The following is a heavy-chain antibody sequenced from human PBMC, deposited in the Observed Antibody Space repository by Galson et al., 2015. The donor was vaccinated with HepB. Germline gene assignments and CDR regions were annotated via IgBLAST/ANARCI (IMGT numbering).Heavy chain of an antibody. V-gene: IGHV4-4*02. CDR2: IYHSGGT. D-gene: IGHD3-10*01. Sequence: SETLSLTCAVSGDSISSDSWWSWVRQPPGEGLERIGEIYHSGGTNYRPSLKSRVTISVDKSKNLFSLKLTFVTAADTAVYYCARAKEGRGYFDYWGQGTLVTVSS. J-gene: IGHJ4*02. CDR3: ARAKEGRGYFDY. CDR1: GDSISSDSW.